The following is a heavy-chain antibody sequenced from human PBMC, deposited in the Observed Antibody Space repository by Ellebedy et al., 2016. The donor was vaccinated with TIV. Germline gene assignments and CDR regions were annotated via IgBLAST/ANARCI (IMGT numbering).Heavy chain of an antibody. CDR1: GYTFTGYY. CDR2: INPNSGGT. J-gene: IGHJ4*02. Sequence: ASVKVSCKASGYTFTGYYMHRVRQAPGQGLEWMGWINPNSGGTNYAQKFQGRVTMTRDTSISTAYMELSRLRSDDTAVYYCARDKDYSSSWTPIDYWGQGTLVTVSS. D-gene: IGHD6-13*01. V-gene: IGHV1-2*02. CDR3: ARDKDYSSSWTPIDY.